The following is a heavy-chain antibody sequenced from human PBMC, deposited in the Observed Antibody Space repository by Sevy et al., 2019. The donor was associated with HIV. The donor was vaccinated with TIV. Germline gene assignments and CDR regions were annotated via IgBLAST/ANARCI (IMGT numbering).Heavy chain of an antibody. V-gene: IGHV4-34*01. CDR2: INHRGRT. J-gene: IGHJ4*02. Sequence: SETLSLTCAVYGGSFSGYYWSWIRQPPGKGLEWIGEINHRGRTNYNPSLKSRVTISVDTSKNQFSLKLSSVTAADTAVYYCALMVVAAPFDYWGQGTLVTVSS. D-gene: IGHD2-15*01. CDR3: ALMVVAAPFDY. CDR1: GGSFSGYY.